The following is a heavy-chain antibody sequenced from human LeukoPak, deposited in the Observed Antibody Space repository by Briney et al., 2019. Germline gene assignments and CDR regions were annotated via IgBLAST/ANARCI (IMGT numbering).Heavy chain of an antibody. CDR2: MNPNSGNT. CDR1: GYTFTSYD. CDR3: ARAHSRYSSSWYEH. Sequence: GASVKVSCKASGYTFTSYDINWVQQATGQGLEWMGWMNPNSGNTGYAQKFQGRVTMTRNTSISTAYMELSSLRSEDTAVYYCARAHSRYSSSWYEHWGQGTLVTVSS. V-gene: IGHV1-8*01. J-gene: IGHJ1*01. D-gene: IGHD6-13*01.